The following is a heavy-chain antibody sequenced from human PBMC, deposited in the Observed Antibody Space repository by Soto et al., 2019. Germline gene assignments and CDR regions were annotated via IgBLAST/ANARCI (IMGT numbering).Heavy chain of an antibody. V-gene: IGHV1-3*01. CDR3: ARSIVVVTALDY. J-gene: IGHJ4*02. Sequence: GASVKVSCKDSGYTFASYAMHWVRQAPGQRLEWMGWINAGNGNTKYSQKFQGRVTITRDTSASTAYMELSSLRSEDTAAYYCARSIVVVTALDYWGQGTLVTVSS. D-gene: IGHD2-21*02. CDR2: INAGNGNT. CDR1: GYTFASYA.